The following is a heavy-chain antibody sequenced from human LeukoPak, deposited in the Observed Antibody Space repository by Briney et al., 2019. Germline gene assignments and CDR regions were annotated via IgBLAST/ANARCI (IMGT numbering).Heavy chain of an antibody. CDR2: IKQDGSEK. D-gene: IGHD3-10*01. J-gene: IGHJ4*02. V-gene: IGHV3-7*01. CDR1: GFTFSSYW. Sequence: PGGSLRLSCAASGFTFSSYWMSWVRQAPGKGLEWVANIKQDGSEKYYVDSVKGRFTISRDNAKNSLYLQMNSLRAEDTAVYYCARLDYYGSGSYYKDPNGGDYWGQGTLVTVSS. CDR3: ARLDYYGSGSYYKDPNGGDY.